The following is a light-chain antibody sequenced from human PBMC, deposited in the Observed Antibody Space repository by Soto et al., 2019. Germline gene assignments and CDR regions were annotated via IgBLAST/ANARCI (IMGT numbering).Light chain of an antibody. Sequence: DIQMTQSPSTLSASVGDRVTITCRASQSISTYLNWYQQKLGKAPTLLIYAASSLQSGVPSRFSGGGSGSDFTLTIISLQPEDFATYFCQQCYSSPRTFGQGTKVEIK. CDR2: AAS. J-gene: IGKJ1*01. CDR1: QSISTY. CDR3: QQCYSSPRT. V-gene: IGKV1-39*01.